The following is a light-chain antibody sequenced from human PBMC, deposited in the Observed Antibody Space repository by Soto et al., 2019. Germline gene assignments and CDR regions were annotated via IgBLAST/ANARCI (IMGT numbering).Light chain of an antibody. Sequence: QSVLTQPASVSGSPGQSITISCTGTSSDVGGYNYVSWYQQHPGKAPKLMIYDVSNRPSGVSNRFSGSKSGNTASLTISGLQAEDEADYYCSSYTSSSVGFGGGTKVTVL. J-gene: IGLJ2*01. CDR3: SSYTSSSVG. V-gene: IGLV2-14*01. CDR2: DVS. CDR1: SSDVGGYNY.